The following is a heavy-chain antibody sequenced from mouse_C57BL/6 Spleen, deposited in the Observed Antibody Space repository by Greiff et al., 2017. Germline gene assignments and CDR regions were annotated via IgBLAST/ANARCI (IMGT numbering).Heavy chain of an antibody. J-gene: IGHJ3*01. Sequence: VKLMESGAELVKPGASVKISCKASGYAFSSYWMNWVKQRPGKGLEWIGQIYPGDGDTNYNGKFKGKATLTADKSSSTAYMQLSSLTSEDSAVYFCARGGSDYDEAYWGQGTLVTVSA. CDR3: ARGGSDYDEAY. CDR1: GYAFSSYW. D-gene: IGHD2-4*01. V-gene: IGHV1-80*01. CDR2: IYPGDGDT.